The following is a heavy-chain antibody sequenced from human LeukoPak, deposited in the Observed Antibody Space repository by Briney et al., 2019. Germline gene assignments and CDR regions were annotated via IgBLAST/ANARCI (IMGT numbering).Heavy chain of an antibody. J-gene: IGHJ6*03. CDR3: ARDDVGTTVTTYYYYYYMDV. Sequence: ASVEVSCKASGYTFTGYYMHWVRQAPGQGLEWMGRINPNSGGTNYAQKFQGRVTMTRDTSISTAYMELSRLRSDDTAVYYCARDDVGTTVTTYYYYYYMDVWGKGTTVTVSS. D-gene: IGHD4-17*01. CDR2: INPNSGGT. CDR1: GYTFTGYY. V-gene: IGHV1-2*06.